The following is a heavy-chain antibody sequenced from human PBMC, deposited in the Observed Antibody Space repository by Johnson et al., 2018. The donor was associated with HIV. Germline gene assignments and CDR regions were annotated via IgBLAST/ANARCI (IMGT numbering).Heavy chain of an antibody. CDR3: ARESTYCGGDCYDAFDI. Sequence: VQLVESGGGLVQPGGSLRLSCAASGFTFSSYWMSWVRQAPGKGLEWVANIKKDGSEKYDVDSVKGRFTISRDNAKNSLYLQMNSLRAEETAVYYCARESTYCGGDCYDAFDIWGQGTMVTVSS. D-gene: IGHD2-21*02. J-gene: IGHJ3*02. CDR2: IKKDGSEK. CDR1: GFTFSSYW. V-gene: IGHV3-7*01.